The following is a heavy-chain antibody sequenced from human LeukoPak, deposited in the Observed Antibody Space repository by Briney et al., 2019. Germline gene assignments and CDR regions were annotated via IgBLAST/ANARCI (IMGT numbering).Heavy chain of an antibody. V-gene: IGHV4-34*01. Sequence: SETLSLTCAVYGGSFSGYYWTWIRQPPGKGLEWIGEINQSGSTNYNPSLNSRITISVDTSKNQFSLQLSSVTAADTAVYYCARNSRYCVTTSGSRGTGYMDVWAKGTRVTVPS. CDR3: ARNSRYCVTTSGSRGTGYMDV. D-gene: IGHD2-2*01. CDR1: GGSFSGYY. J-gene: IGHJ6*03. CDR2: INQSGST.